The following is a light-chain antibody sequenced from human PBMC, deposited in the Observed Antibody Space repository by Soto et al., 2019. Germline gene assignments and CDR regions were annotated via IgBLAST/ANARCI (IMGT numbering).Light chain of an antibody. V-gene: IGLV1-44*01. Sequence: QSVLTQPPSASGTPGQRVTISCSGSSSNIRSYSVNWYQQLPGTAPKLLIYSSNQRPSGAPDRFSGSKSGTSASLAISGLQSEDEADYYCAAWDDSLNGVVFGGGTKLTVL. CDR1: SSNIRSYS. CDR2: SSN. CDR3: AAWDDSLNGVV. J-gene: IGLJ2*01.